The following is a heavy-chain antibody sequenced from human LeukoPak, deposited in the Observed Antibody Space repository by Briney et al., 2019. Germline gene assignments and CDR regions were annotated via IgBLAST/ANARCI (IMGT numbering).Heavy chain of an antibody. CDR3: ARDGDITIFIHERFLEDAFRFDP. Sequence: GGSLRLSXAASGFTFSSYSMNWVRQAPGKGLEWVSSISSSSSYIYYADSVKGRFTISRDNAKNSLYLQMNSLRAEDTAVYYCARDGDITIFIHERFLEDAFRFDPWGQGTLVTVSS. CDR2: ISSSSSYI. CDR1: GFTFSSYS. V-gene: IGHV3-21*01. D-gene: IGHD3-3*01. J-gene: IGHJ5*02.